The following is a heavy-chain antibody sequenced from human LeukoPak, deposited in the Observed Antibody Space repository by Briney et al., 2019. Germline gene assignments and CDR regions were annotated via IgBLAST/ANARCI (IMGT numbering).Heavy chain of an antibody. J-gene: IGHJ4*02. Sequence: SETLSLTCAVYGESLSAYFWSWIRQPPGKGLEWIGEINHSGSTYYNPSLKSRVTISVDTSKNQFSLKLSSVTAADTAVYFCARSMRGRLGRAHDYWGQGTLVTVYS. CDR3: ARSMRGRLGRAHDY. D-gene: IGHD7-27*01. CDR2: INHSGST. CDR1: GESLSAYF. V-gene: IGHV4-34*01.